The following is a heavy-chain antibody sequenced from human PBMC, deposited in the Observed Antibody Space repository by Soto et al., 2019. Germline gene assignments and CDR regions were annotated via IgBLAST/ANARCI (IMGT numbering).Heavy chain of an antibody. Sequence: QVQLVESGGGEVQPGKSLRLSCAASGFTFTNYGMHWVRQAPGKGLECVALISYDGTNKFYADSVKGRFTVSRDNSKSTLYLQMNSLRAEDTGVYYCGARQSTSDYWGQGTLVSVSS. CDR1: GFTFTNYG. V-gene: IGHV3-30*03. CDR2: ISYDGTNK. J-gene: IGHJ4*02. CDR3: GARQSTSDY. D-gene: IGHD6-6*01.